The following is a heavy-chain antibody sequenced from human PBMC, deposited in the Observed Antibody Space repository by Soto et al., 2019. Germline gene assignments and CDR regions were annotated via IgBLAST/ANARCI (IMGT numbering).Heavy chain of an antibody. CDR2: IRSKANSYVT. D-gene: IGHD5-18*01. CDR3: TRQASGGLYGYTYVEPFDL. CDR1: GFTFSGSA. J-gene: IGHJ2*01. Sequence: EVQLVESGGGLVQPGGSLKLSCAASGFTFSGSAMHWVRLASGKGLEWVGRIRSKANSYVTAYAASVKGRFTISRDDSKNPAYLQMNSLTTEDTGMYYCTRQASGGLYGYTYVEPFDLWGRGTRVTASS. V-gene: IGHV3-73*01.